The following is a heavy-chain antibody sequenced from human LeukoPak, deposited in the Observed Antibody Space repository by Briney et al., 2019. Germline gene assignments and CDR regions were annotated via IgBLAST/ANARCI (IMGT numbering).Heavy chain of an antibody. CDR2: ISTHNGNT. J-gene: IGHJ3*02. V-gene: IGHV1-18*01. Sequence: ASVKVSCKASGEIDSSYGISLVRQAPGQGLEWMGWISTHNGNTNYAQKVQGRVIMTTDTSTSTAYMELRSLRSDDTAVYYCANRPHDYGDYSDAFDIWGQGTMVTVAS. D-gene: IGHD4-17*01. CDR1: GEIDSSYG. CDR3: ANRPHDYGDYSDAFDI.